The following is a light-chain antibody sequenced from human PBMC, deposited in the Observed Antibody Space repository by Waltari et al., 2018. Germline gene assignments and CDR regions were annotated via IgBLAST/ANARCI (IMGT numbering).Light chain of an antibody. CDR3: SSYAGSNILDVI. CDR1: SRDVGGYNY. CDR2: DVT. V-gene: IGLV2-8*01. J-gene: IGLJ2*01. Sequence: QSALTQPPSASGSPGQSVTISCTGTSRDVGGYNYVSWYQQHPGKAPKLMIDDVTGRPSGVPDRFSGSKSGNTASLTVSGLQAEDEADYFCSSYAGSNILDVIFGGGTKLTVL.